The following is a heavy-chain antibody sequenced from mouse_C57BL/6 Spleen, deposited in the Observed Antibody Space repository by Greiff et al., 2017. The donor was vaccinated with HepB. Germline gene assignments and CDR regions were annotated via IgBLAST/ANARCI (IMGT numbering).Heavy chain of an antibody. CDR2: ISSGGSYT. CDR3: ARHRDDPAWFAY. J-gene: IGHJ3*01. V-gene: IGHV5-6*01. D-gene: IGHD3-3*01. CDR1: GFTFSSYG. Sequence: DVQLVESGGDLVKPGGSLKLSCAASGFTFSSYGMSWVRQTPDKRLEWVATISSGGSYTYYPDSVKGRFTISRDNAKNTLYLQMSSLKSEDTAMYYCARHRDDPAWFAYWGQGTLVTVSA.